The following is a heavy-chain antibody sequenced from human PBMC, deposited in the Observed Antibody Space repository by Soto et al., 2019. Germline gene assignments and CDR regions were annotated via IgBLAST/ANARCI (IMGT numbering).Heavy chain of an antibody. Sequence: TLSLTCTVSGGSISSYYWSWIRQPPGKGLEWIGYIYYSGSTNYNPSLKSRVTISVDTSKNHFSLKLSSVTAADTAVYYCARRGQWLVHDYWGQGTLVTVSS. D-gene: IGHD6-19*01. V-gene: IGHV4-59*08. CDR2: IYYSGST. CDR1: GGSISSYY. J-gene: IGHJ4*02. CDR3: ARRGQWLVHDY.